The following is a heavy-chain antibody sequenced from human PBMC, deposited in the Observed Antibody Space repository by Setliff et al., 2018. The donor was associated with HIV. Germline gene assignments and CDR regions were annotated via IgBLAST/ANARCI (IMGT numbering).Heavy chain of an antibody. CDR2: INHSGST. J-gene: IGHJ4*02. D-gene: IGHD3-16*02. Sequence: SETLSLTCAVYGGSFSGYYWSWIRQPPGKGLEWIGEINHSGSTNYNPSLKSRVTISVDTSKNQFSLKLGSVTAADTAVYYCARTFYDYVWGSYRLRTGFDYWGQGTLVTVSS. CDR3: ARTFYDYVWGSYRLRTGFDY. V-gene: IGHV4-34*01. CDR1: GGSFSGYY.